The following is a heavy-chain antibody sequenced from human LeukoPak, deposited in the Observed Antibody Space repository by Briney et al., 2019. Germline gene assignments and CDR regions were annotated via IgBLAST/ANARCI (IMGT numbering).Heavy chain of an antibody. V-gene: IGHV4-30-2*01. D-gene: IGHD6-6*01. CDR2: IYHSGST. CDR1: GGSISSGGYY. CDR3: ARRVAARPSAFDI. J-gene: IGHJ3*02. Sequence: SQTLSLTCTVSGGSISSGGYYWSWIRQPPGKGLEWIGYIYHSGSTYYNPSLKSRVTISVDRSKNQFSLKLSSVTAADTAVYYCARRVAARPSAFDIWGQGTMVTVSS.